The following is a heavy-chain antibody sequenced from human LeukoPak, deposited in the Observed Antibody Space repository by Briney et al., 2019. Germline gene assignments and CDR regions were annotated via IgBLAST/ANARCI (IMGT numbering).Heavy chain of an antibody. CDR2: VDPEDGET. CDR3: ARDGGSSWYVDDY. D-gene: IGHD6-13*01. CDR1: GYTFTDYY. V-gene: IGHV1-69-2*01. Sequence: GATVKISCKVSGYTFTDYYMHWVQQAPGKGLEWMGLVDPEDGETIYAEKFQGRVTITADTSTDTAYMELSSLRSEDTAVYYCARDGGSSWYVDDYWGQGTLVTVSS. J-gene: IGHJ4*02.